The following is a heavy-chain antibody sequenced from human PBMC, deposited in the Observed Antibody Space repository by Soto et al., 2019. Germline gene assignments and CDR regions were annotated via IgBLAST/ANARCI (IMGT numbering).Heavy chain of an antibody. CDR1: GYTFTSDG. CDR3: ARDRRGPTGGDRFDI. D-gene: IGHD3-16*01. J-gene: IGHJ3*02. Sequence: QVQLVQSGAEVKKPGASVKVSCKASGYTFTSDGISGVRQAPGQGLEWMGWISAYNGNTNYAQKLQGRVTMTTDTSTSTAYMELRSLRSDDTAVYYCARDRRGPTGGDRFDIWGQGTMVTVSS. V-gene: IGHV1-18*01. CDR2: ISAYNGNT.